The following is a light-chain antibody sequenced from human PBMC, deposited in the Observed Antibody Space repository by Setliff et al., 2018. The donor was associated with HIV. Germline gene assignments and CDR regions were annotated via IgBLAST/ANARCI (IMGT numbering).Light chain of an antibody. J-gene: IGLJ1*01. Sequence: QSVLTQPPSVSGSPGQRVTMSCTGSSSNIGAGFDVHWYQHLPGRAPKLLIYENTNRPSGVPDRFSGSQYGTSASLAMTGLRAEDEGDYYCPYYDKSMSGAAVFGTGTKVTVL. CDR3: PYYDKSMSGAAV. CDR2: ENT. CDR1: SSNIGAGFD. V-gene: IGLV1-40*01.